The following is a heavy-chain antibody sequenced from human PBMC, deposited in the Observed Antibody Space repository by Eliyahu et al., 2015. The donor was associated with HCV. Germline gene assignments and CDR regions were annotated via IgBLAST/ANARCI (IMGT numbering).Heavy chain of an antibody. D-gene: IGHD6-19*01. CDR2: IPYRGSP. J-gene: IGHJ5*02. Sequence: QVQLQESGPGLVKPSETLSLTCTVSGGSITTYYWSWIRRPPGKGLGWIGYIPYRGSPNYHPSLKSRVTISLDTSKNQFSLNLTSVTAADTAVYYCASGGGGIAVAGTGGWFDPWGQGTLVTVSS. CDR3: ASGGGGIAVAGTGGWFDP. V-gene: IGHV4-59*01. CDR1: GGSITTYY.